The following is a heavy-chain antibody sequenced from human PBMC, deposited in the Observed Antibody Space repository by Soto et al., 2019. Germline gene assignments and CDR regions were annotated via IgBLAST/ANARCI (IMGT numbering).Heavy chain of an antibody. J-gene: IGHJ6*03. CDR2: ISYSGST. Sequence: SETLSLTCTVSGGSISSYYWSWIRQPPGKGMEWIGYISYSGSTNYSPSLKSRVTMLLDTPKNQFSLKLSSVTAADTAVYYCARMGGGGSSYMDVWGKGTTVTVSS. CDR3: ARMGGGGSSYMDV. D-gene: IGHD2-15*01. V-gene: IGHV4-59*01. CDR1: GGSISSYY.